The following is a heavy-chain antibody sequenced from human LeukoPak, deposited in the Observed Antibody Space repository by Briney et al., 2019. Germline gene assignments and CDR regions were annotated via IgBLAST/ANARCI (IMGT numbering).Heavy chain of an antibody. D-gene: IGHD3-22*01. V-gene: IGHV6-1*01. CDR2: TYYRSKWSN. CDR1: GDSVSTNSGA. Sequence: SQTLSLTFAISGDSVSTNSGAWNWLRQSPSRGLEWLGSTYYRSKWSNYYAVSLKSRITINPHPSKNQFSLQLNSVTPEDTAVYYCARNYHDTNGHLYYFDYWGQGTLVTVAS. CDR3: ARNYHDTNGHLYYFDY. J-gene: IGHJ4*02.